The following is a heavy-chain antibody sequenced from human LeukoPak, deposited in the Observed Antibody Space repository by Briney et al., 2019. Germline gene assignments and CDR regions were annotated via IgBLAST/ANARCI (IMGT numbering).Heavy chain of an antibody. CDR1: GFTFSSYW. J-gene: IGHJ4*02. V-gene: IGHV3-7*01. CDR3: AKDLGYCSGVSCLAIDY. Sequence: GGSLRLSCAASGFTFSSYWMSWVRQAPGKGLEWVANIRQDGSEKYYVDSVKGRFTISRDNSKNTLYLQMNSLRAEDTAVYYCAKDLGYCSGVSCLAIDYWGQGTLVTVSS. CDR2: IRQDGSEK. D-gene: IGHD2-15*01.